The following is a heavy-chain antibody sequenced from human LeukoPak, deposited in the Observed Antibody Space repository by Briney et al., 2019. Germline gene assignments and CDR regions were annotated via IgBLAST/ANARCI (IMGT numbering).Heavy chain of an antibody. J-gene: IGHJ4*02. CDR1: GGSISSSSYY. Sequence: SETLSLTCTVSGGSISSSSYYWGWIRQPPGKGLEWIGSIYYSGSTYYNPSLKSRVTISVDTSKNQFSLKLSSVTAADTAVYYCARGGGDYYDYVWGSYRPYYFDYWGQGTLVTVSS. CDR2: IYYSGST. CDR3: ARGGGDYYDYVWGSYRPYYFDY. V-gene: IGHV4-39*07. D-gene: IGHD3-16*02.